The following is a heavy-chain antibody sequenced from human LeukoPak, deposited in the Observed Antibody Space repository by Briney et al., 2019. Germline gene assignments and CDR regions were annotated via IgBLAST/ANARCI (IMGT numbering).Heavy chain of an antibody. CDR1: GGSISISSAY. V-gene: IGHV4-39*01. Sequence: PSETLSLTCIVSGGSISISSAYRGWIRQPPGKGLEWIGSIYYSKNTYYNPSLKSRVTISADTSKNQFSLTLGSVSATDTAVYYCVSPRGFSYGYFDYWGQGTLVTVSS. CDR2: IYYSKNT. D-gene: IGHD5-18*01. CDR3: VSPRGFSYGYFDY. J-gene: IGHJ4*02.